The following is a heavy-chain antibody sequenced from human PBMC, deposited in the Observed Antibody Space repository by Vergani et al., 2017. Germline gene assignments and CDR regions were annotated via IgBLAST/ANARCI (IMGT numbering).Heavy chain of an antibody. J-gene: IGHJ3*02. CDR2: INHSGST. V-gene: IGHV4-34*01. CDR1: GGSFSGYY. D-gene: IGHD2-15*01. Sequence: QVQLQQWGAGLLKPSETLPLTCAVYGGSFSGYYWSWIRQPPGKGLEWIGEINHSGSTNYNPSLKSRVTISVDTSKNQFSLKLSSVTAADTAVYYCARDRAGXCSGGSCYGGAFDIWGQGTMVTVSS. CDR3: ARDRAGXCSGGSCYGGAFDI.